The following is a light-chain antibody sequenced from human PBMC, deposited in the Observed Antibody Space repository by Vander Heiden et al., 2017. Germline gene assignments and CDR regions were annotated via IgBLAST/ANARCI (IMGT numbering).Light chain of an antibody. CDR3: RQSYSTPST. V-gene: IGKV1-39*01. CDR1: QSISSY. J-gene: IGKJ1*01. CDR2: AAS. Sequence: DIQMTQSPSSLSASVGDSVTITCRASQSISSYLNSYQQKPGKAPKLLIYAASSFLSGVPSTFSGSGSGTEFTLTIIRLQPEDFATYYCRQSYSTPSTFGQGTKVEIK.